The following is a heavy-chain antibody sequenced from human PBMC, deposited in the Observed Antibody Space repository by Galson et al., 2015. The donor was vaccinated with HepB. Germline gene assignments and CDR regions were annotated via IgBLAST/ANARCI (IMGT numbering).Heavy chain of an antibody. J-gene: IGHJ3*02. V-gene: IGHV3-30*04. D-gene: IGHD6-19*01. CDR1: GFTFSSYA. Sequence: SLRLSCAASGFTFSSYAMHWVRQAPGKGLEWVAVISYDGSNKYYADSVKGRFTISRDNSKNTLYLKMNSLRAEDTAVYYCARDFLYGSSGWYGNAFDIWGQGTMVTFSS. CDR3: ARDFLYGSSGWYGNAFDI. CDR2: ISYDGSNK.